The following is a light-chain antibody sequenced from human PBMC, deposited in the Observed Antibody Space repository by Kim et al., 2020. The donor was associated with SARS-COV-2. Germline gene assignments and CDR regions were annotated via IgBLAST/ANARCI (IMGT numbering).Light chain of an antibody. Sequence: KTGTIACTHSSGSIASNYVQWYQQRPGSAPTTVIYADNQRPSGVPDLFSGSIDSSSNSASLTISGLKTEDEADYYCQSYNSSNWVFGGGTKLTVL. J-gene: IGLJ3*02. CDR2: ADN. CDR3: QSYNSSNWV. CDR1: SGSIASNY. V-gene: IGLV6-57*03.